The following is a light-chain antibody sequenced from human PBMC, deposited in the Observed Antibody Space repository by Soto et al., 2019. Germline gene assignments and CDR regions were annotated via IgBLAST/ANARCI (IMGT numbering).Light chain of an antibody. CDR3: QQYATSPLT. V-gene: IGKV3-20*01. CDR1: QSVSNNY. J-gene: IGKJ1*01. CDR2: GAS. Sequence: EIVLTHFPGTLSLSPGDRATLSCRASQSVSNNYLAWYQQKPGQAPRLVIFGASNRATGIPDRFSASGSGTEFTLTISRLEPEDVAVYYCQQYATSPLTFGHGTKVEI.